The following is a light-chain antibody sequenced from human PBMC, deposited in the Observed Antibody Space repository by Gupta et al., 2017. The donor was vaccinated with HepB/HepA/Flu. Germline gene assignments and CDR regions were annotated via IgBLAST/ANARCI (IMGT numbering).Light chain of an antibody. V-gene: IGKV3-15*01. CDR1: QSISSN. J-gene: IGKJ5*01. CDR3: QQYNNWPMT. CDR2: GAS. Sequence: EIVMTQSPATLSVSPGERATLSCKASQSISSNLAWFQQKPGQGPRLLIYGASTRATGIPARFSGSGSGTEFTLTISSLQSEDFAVYHCQQYNNWPMTFGQGTRLEIK.